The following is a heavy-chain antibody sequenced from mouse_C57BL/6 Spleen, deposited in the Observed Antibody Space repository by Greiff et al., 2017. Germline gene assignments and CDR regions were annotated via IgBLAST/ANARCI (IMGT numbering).Heavy chain of an antibody. D-gene: IGHD2-3*01. CDR3: ARSRYDPLYAMDY. Sequence: VQLQQPGAELVKPGASVKLSCKASGYTFTSYWMHWVKQRPGQGLEWIGMINPNSGSTNYNEKFKSKATLTVDKSSSTAYMQLSSLTSEDSAVYYCARSRYDPLYAMDYWGQGTSVTVSS. CDR2: INPNSGST. CDR1: GYTFTSYW. J-gene: IGHJ4*01. V-gene: IGHV1-64*01.